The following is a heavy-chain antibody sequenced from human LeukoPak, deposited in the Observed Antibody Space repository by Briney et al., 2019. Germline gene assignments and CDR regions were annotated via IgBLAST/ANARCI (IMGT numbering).Heavy chain of an antibody. D-gene: IGHD5-12*01. J-gene: IGHJ4*02. CDR1: GFTFSSCV. CDR3: APDPTNWLRHY. Sequence: PGGSLRLSCAASGFTFSSCVMNWVRQARGKGLEWVSTISGSGDSTYYAESVKGRFTISRDNPKNTLFLQMNSLSGEDTAIYYCAPDPTNWLRHYWRQGTLVTVSS. CDR2: ISGSGDST. V-gene: IGHV3-23*01.